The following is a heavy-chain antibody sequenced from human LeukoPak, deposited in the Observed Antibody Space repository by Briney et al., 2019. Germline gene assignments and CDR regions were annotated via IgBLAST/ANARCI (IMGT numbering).Heavy chain of an antibody. CDR3: ATARIMITFGGAAPRQDNDY. D-gene: IGHD3-16*01. J-gene: IGHJ4*02. CDR1: GYTFTDYY. Sequence: ASVKVSCKVSGYTFTDYYMHWVQQAPGKGLEWMGLVDPEDGETIYAEKFQGRVTITADTSTDTAYMELSSLRCEDTAVYYCATARIMITFGGAAPRQDNDYWGQGTLVTVSS. V-gene: IGHV1-69-2*01. CDR2: VDPEDGET.